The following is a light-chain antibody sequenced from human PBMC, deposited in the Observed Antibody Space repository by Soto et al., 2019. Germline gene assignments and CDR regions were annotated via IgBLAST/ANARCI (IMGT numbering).Light chain of an antibody. CDR3: SLYTSENAYV. CDR1: STDFVSYNR. J-gene: IGLJ1*01. V-gene: IGLV2-18*01. Sequence: QSALTQPPSVSGSPRQSVTISCTGTSTDFVSYNRVSWYQQPPGTAPKLMIYEVSKRPSGVPDRFSGSKSGNTASLTISGLQAADEADYYCSLYTSENAYVFGTGTKV. CDR2: EVS.